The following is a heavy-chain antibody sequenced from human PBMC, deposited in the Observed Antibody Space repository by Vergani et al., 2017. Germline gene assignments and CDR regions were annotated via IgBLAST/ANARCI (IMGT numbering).Heavy chain of an antibody. Sequence: QVQLVESGGGVVQPGRSLRLSCAASGFTFSSYGMHWVRQAPGKGLEWVAVIWSDGSNKYYAASVKGRFTISGDNSKNTMYLQMNSLRAEDTAVYYCARDVVVVVAVTGYFDLWGRGTLVTVSS. J-gene: IGHJ2*01. V-gene: IGHV3-33*01. CDR2: IWSDGSNK. CDR3: ARDVVVVVAVTGYFDL. CDR1: GFTFSSYG. D-gene: IGHD2-15*01.